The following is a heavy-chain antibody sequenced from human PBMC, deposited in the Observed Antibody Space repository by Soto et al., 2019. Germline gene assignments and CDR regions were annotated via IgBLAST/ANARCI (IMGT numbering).Heavy chain of an antibody. D-gene: IGHD2-15*01. Sequence: GGSLRLSCAASGFTFSSYSMNWVRQAPGKGLEWVSSISSSSYIYYADSVKGRFTISRDNAKNSLYLQMNSLRAEDTAVYYCARDYCSGGSCYSFDYWGQGTLVTVSS. V-gene: IGHV3-21*01. CDR3: ARDYCSGGSCYSFDY. CDR1: GFTFSSYS. J-gene: IGHJ4*02. CDR2: ISSSSYI.